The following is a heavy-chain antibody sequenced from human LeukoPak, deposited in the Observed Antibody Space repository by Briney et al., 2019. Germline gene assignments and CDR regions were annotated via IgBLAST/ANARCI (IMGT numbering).Heavy chain of an antibody. J-gene: IGHJ4*02. CDR2: INPNSGGT. CDR1: GYTFTGYY. D-gene: IGHD1-26*01. V-gene: IGHV1-2*04. Sequence: ASVKVSCKASGYTFTGYYMHWMRQAPGQGLEWMGWINPNSGGTNYAQKFQGWVTMTRDTSISTAYMELSRLRSDDTAVYYCARTYIADSGGYSAFDYWGQGTLVTVSS. CDR3: ARTYIADSGGYSAFDY.